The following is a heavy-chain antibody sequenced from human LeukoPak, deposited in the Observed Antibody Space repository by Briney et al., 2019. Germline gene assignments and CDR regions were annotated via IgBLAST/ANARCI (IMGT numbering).Heavy chain of an antibody. CDR1: GFTFSDYY. CDR3: ARDGFSGSYDYFDY. Sequence: GGSLRLSCAASGFTFSDYYMSWIRQAPGKGLEWVSYISSSGSNIYYADSVKGRFTISRDDAKNSLYLQMNSLRVEDTAVYYCARDGFSGSYDYFDYWGQGTLVTVSS. CDR2: ISSSGSNI. J-gene: IGHJ4*02. D-gene: IGHD1-26*01. V-gene: IGHV3-11*01.